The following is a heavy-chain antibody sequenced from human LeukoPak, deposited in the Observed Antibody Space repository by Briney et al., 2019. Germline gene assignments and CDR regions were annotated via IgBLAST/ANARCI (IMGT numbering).Heavy chain of an antibody. D-gene: IGHD6-13*01. J-gene: IGHJ4*02. V-gene: IGHV4-39*07. CDR1: GGSVTSSPYY. CDR3: ARRSGSSRVPRRTYYFDY. Sequence: PSETLSLTCTVSGGSVTSSPYYWGWIRQPPEKGLEWIGSIYYSGSTYYNPSLKSRVTISVDTSKNQVSLKLSSVTAADTAVYYCARRSGSSRVPRRTYYFDYWGQGTLVTVSS. CDR2: IYYSGST.